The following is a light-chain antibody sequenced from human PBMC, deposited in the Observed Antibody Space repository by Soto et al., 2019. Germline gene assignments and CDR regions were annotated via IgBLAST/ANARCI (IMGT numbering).Light chain of an antibody. Sequence: DIQMTQSPSTVFGSVGGIVTITCRPSQSISSWVAWYQQKPGKAPKLLIYKASSLESGVPSRFSGSGSGTEFTLTISSLQPDDFATYYCQQYNSYSPLTFGGGTKVDIK. J-gene: IGKJ4*01. CDR1: QSISSW. CDR2: KAS. CDR3: QQYNSYSPLT. V-gene: IGKV1-5*03.